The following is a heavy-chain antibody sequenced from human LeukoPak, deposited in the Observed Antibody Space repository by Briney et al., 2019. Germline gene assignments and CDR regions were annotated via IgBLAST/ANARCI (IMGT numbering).Heavy chain of an antibody. Sequence: GSSVKVSCKASGGTFSSYAISWVRQAPGQGLEWMGGIIPIFGTANYAQKFQGRVTITADESTSTAYMELSSLRSEDTAVYYCARRIAAAGANYYYYGMDVWGQGTTVTVSS. CDR1: GGTFSSYA. V-gene: IGHV1-69*01. CDR3: ARRIAAAGANYYYYGMDV. CDR2: IIPIFGTA. J-gene: IGHJ6*02. D-gene: IGHD6-13*01.